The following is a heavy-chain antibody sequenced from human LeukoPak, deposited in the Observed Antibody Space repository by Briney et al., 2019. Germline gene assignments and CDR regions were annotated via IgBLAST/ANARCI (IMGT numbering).Heavy chain of an antibody. D-gene: IGHD3-22*01. J-gene: IGHJ4*02. CDR1: GGSISSYY. CDR3: ARGGSSGFVY. CDR2: IYYSGIT. Sequence: SETLSLTCTVSGGSISSYYWSWIRQPPGKGLEWIGFIYYSGITNYNPSLKSRVTISVDTSKNQFSLKLSSVTAADTAVYYCARGGSSGFVYWGQGTLVTVSS. V-gene: IGHV4-59*01.